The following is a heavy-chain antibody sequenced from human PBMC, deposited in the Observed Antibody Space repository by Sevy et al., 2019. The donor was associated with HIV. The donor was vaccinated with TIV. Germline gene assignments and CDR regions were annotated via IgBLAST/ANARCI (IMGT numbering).Heavy chain of an antibody. CDR2: IWYDGSNK. CDR1: GFTCSDYA. V-gene: IGHV3-30*02. D-gene: IGHD3-9*01. Sequence: GGSLRLSCAASGFTCSDYAIHWVRQAPGKGLEWVAFIWYDGSNKYYTDFVKGRFAISRENSKNTLYLQMNSLRVEDTDVYYCSKLVVPAASNDDILTGYPDLRVNYGMDVWGQETTVTVSS. CDR3: SKLVVPAASNDDILTGYPDLRVNYGMDV. J-gene: IGHJ6*02.